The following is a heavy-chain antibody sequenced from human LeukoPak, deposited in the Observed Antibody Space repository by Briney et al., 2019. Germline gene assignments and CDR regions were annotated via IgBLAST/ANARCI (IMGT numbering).Heavy chain of an antibody. J-gene: IGHJ4*02. D-gene: IGHD4-11*01. Sequence: GGSLRLSCAASGFTYSHHGVHWVRQAPGKGLEWVAVIWSDGTEKYYADSVKGRFTISRDNSKNTLYLEMNSLRGEDTAVYYCAKDAERGFDYSNSLEYWGLGTLVTVSS. CDR1: GFTYSHHG. CDR3: AKDAERGFDYSNSLEY. V-gene: IGHV3-33*03. CDR2: IWSDGTEK.